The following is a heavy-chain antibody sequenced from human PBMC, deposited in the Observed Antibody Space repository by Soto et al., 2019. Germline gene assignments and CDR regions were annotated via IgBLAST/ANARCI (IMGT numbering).Heavy chain of an antibody. D-gene: IGHD3-10*01. CDR1: GYTFANYG. CDR2: INAGNGGT. Sequence: XSVKVSFKASGYTFANYGIHLVRHSPGQRLEWMGWINAGNGGTKYSENFQGRVTITRDTSASTAYMELSSLRYEDTAFYYCARERISMVRGAPFYWGQGTLVTVSS. J-gene: IGHJ4*02. CDR3: ARERISMVRGAPFY. V-gene: IGHV1-3*01.